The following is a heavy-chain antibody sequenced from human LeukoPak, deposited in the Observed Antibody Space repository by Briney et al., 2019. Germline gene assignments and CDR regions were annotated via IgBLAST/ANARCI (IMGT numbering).Heavy chain of an antibody. Sequence: GGSLRLSCEPLGFTSSSYIMNWVGKAQGRGLGGVSYIGAAGSTIYYADSVKGRFTISRDNAKNSLFLQMNSLRAEDTAVYYCARDSSTYAGPPDYWGQGTLVTVSS. CDR3: ARDSSTYAGPPDY. CDR2: IGAAGSTI. CDR1: GFTSSSYI. V-gene: IGHV3-48*01. D-gene: IGHD2-2*01. J-gene: IGHJ4*02.